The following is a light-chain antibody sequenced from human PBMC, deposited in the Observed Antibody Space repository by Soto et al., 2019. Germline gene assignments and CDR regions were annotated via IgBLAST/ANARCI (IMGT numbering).Light chain of an antibody. CDR3: SSYTSSRTVV. V-gene: IGLV2-14*03. Sequence: QSALTQPASVSGSPGQSITISCTGTSSDVGTYKYVSWYQQHPGKAPKLMIYDVSNRTSGVSNRFSGSKSGNTASLTISGLQAEDEADYYCSSYTSSRTVVFGGGTKVTVL. J-gene: IGLJ2*01. CDR2: DVS. CDR1: SSDVGTYKY.